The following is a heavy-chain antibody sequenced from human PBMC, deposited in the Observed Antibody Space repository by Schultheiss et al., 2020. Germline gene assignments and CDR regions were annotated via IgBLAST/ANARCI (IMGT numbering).Heavy chain of an antibody. D-gene: IGHD5-24*01. J-gene: IGHJ4*02. CDR2: IYHSGST. Sequence: SQTLSLTCTVSGGSISSGDYYWSWIRQPPGKGLEWIGYIYHSGSTYYNASLKSRVTIAVDTSKNQFSLKLSSVTAADTAVDYCARLGDGYTFDYWGQGTLVTVSS. CDR3: ARLGDGYTFDY. CDR1: GGSISSGDYY. V-gene: IGHV4-30-2*01.